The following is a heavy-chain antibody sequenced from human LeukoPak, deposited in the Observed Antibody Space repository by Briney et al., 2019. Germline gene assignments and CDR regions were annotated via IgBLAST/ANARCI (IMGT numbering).Heavy chain of an antibody. Sequence: GGPLRLSCAASGFTFSDYYMSWLRQAPGKGLEWVSYISSSGSTIYYADSVKGRFTISRDNAKNSLYLQMNSRRAEDTAVYYCARDFSGWYYFDYWGQGTLVTVSS. CDR2: ISSSGSTI. J-gene: IGHJ4*02. V-gene: IGHV3-11*04. CDR1: GFTFSDYY. D-gene: IGHD6-19*01. CDR3: ARDFSGWYYFDY.